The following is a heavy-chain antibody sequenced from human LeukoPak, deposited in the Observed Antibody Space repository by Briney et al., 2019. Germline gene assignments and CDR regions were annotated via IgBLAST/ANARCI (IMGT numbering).Heavy chain of an antibody. CDR2: IIPIFGTA. J-gene: IGHJ3*02. Sequence: ASVKVSCKASGYTFTSYDINWVRQATGQGLEWMGGIIPIFGTANYAQKFQGRVTITADESTSTAYMELSSLRSEDTAVYYCARATACSSTSCYGKRYAFDIWGQGTMVTVSS. D-gene: IGHD2-2*01. CDR3: ARATACSSTSCYGKRYAFDI. V-gene: IGHV1-69*13. CDR1: GYTFTSYD.